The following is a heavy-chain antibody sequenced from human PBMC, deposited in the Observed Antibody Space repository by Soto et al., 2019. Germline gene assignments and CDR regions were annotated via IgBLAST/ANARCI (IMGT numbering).Heavy chain of an antibody. CDR3: ARVGFHDFWSGYKSRKEIYYGMDV. J-gene: IGHJ6*02. CDR1: GYTFTSYG. V-gene: IGHV1-18*04. CDR2: ISAYNGNT. Sequence: VASVKVSCKASGYTFTSYGISWVRQAPGQGLEWMGWISAYNGNTNYAQKLQGRVTMTTDTSTSTAYMELGSLRSDDTAVYYCARVGFHDFWSGYKSRKEIYYGMDVRGQGTTVTVSS. D-gene: IGHD3-3*01.